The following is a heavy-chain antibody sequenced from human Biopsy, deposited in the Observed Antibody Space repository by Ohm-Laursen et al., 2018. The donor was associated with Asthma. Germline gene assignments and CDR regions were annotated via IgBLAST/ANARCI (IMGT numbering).Heavy chain of an antibody. D-gene: IGHD2-15*01. CDR1: GASISSGGYY. Sequence: TLSLTCTVSGASISSGGYYWSWIRHHPGSGLEWIGYIDYSGTTYYNPSLKSRVSLSPDTSKNQFSLRPSSLTAADTAVYYCARGRGYCRDGNCYNYYFENWGQGTLVTVSS. J-gene: IGHJ4*02. CDR3: ARGRGYCRDGNCYNYYFEN. CDR2: IDYSGTT. V-gene: IGHV4-31*03.